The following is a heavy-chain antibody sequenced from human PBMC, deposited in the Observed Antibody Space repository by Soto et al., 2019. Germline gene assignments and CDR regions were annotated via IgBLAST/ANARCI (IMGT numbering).Heavy chain of an antibody. CDR1: SGSISSYY. CDR2: IYYSGNT. Sequence: SETLSLTCTVSSGSISSYYWNWIRQPPGKGLEWIGSIYYSGNTNYSPSLKSRVTISVDTSKKQFSLKLTSVTAADTAMYYCARGYCSSTSCYEFDYWGQGTLVT. D-gene: IGHD2-2*01. J-gene: IGHJ4*02. CDR3: ARGYCSSTSCYEFDY. V-gene: IGHV4-59*01.